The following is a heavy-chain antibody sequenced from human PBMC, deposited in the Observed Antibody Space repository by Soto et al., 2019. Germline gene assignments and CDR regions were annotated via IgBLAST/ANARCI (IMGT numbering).Heavy chain of an antibody. J-gene: IGHJ4*02. CDR3: AASTGWWRLDY. CDR2: IYHSGST. D-gene: IGHD6-19*01. V-gene: IGHV4-4*02. Sequence: QVQLQESGPGLVKPSGTLSLTCAVSGDSISSPHWWSWVRQPPGKGLEWIGEIYHSGSTNHNPSLKXRXTXSXYKSKNQFSLRLSSVTAADSAVYYCAASTGWWRLDYWGQGTLVTVSS. CDR1: GDSISSPHW.